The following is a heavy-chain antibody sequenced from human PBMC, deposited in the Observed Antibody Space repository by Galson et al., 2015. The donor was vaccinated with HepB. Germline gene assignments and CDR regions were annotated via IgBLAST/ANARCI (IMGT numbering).Heavy chain of an antibody. J-gene: IGHJ2*01. D-gene: IGHD1-26*01. CDR3: ARDVGPGDFDL. V-gene: IGHV3-48*04. CDR1: GFTFSSYS. CDR2: ISSSSSTI. Sequence: GSLRLSCAASGFTFSSYSMNWVRQAPGKGLEWVSYISSSSSTIYYADSVKGRFTISRDNAKNSLYLQMNSLRAEDTAVYYCARDVGPGDFDLWGRGTLVTVSS.